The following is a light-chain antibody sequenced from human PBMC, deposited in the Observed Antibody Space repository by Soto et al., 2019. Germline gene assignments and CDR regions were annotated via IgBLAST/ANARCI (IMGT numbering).Light chain of an antibody. CDR3: QKYNSALWT. J-gene: IGKJ1*01. V-gene: IGKV1-27*01. CDR2: AAS. CDR1: QGISNY. Sequence: DIQMTQSPSSLSASVGDRFTITCRASQGISNYLAWYQQKPGKVPKLLVYAASTLQSGVPSRFSGSGSGTDFTLTISSLQPEDVATYYCQKYNSALWTFGQGTKVEIK.